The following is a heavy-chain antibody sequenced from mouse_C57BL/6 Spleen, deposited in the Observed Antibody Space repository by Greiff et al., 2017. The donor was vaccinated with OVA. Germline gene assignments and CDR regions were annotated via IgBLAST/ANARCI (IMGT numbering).Heavy chain of an antibody. CDR2: IYPGDGDT. V-gene: IGHV1-80*01. CDR1: GYAFSSYW. CDR3: AREGDSYFDY. D-gene: IGHD3-3*01. Sequence: QVHVKQSGAELVKPGASVKISCKASGYAFSSYWMNWVKQRPGKGLEWIGQIYPGDGDTNYNGKFKGKATLTADKSSSTAYMQLSSLTSEDSAVYFCAREGDSYFDYWGQGTTLTVSS. J-gene: IGHJ2*01.